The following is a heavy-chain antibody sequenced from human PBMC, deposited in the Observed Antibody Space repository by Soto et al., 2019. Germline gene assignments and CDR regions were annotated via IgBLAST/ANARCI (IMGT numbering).Heavy chain of an antibody. V-gene: IGHV1-69*09. CDR2: IVPSLDTT. J-gene: IGHJ6*02. CDR3: GRWPQPRGTADRYAVDV. CDR1: GGTFSSSG. D-gene: IGHD2-21*02. Sequence: QVQLVQSGTEVKKPGSSVKVSCKASGGTFSSSGFSWVRQAPGQGLEWMGMIVPSLDTTKYAQKFQARVTITADQFTSTAYMELSSLRSEDTAVYYCGRWPQPRGTADRYAVDVWGQGTRVIVSS.